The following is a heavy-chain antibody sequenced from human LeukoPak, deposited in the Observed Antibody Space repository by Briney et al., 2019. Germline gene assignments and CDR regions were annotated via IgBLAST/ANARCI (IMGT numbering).Heavy chain of an antibody. J-gene: IGHJ4*02. CDR2: INPSGGST. D-gene: IGHD6-13*01. CDR1: GYTFTSYY. V-gene: IGHV1-46*01. Sequence: GASVKVSCKASGYTFTSYYMHWVRQAPGQGLEWMGIINPSGGSTSYAQKFQGRVTMTRDMSTSTVYMELSSLRSEDTAVYYCARGGNPYSSNWYYFDYWGQGTLVTVSS. CDR3: ARGGNPYSSNWYYFDY.